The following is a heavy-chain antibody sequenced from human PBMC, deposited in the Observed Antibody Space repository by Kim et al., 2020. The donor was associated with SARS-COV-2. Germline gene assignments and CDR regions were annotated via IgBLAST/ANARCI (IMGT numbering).Heavy chain of an antibody. CDR1: GFTFSDSA. V-gene: IGHV3-73*01. Sequence: GGSLRLSCGASGFTFSDSAMHWVRRASGKGLEWVGRIRSKVNGYAIAYSASLRGMVTISRDDSTNTADLQRNRLKTEDADVYYCTRVPGATLHFCDDVDIGGQGTMLAVSS. CDR3: TRVPGATLHFCDDVDI. CDR2: IRSKVNGYAI. J-gene: IGHJ3*02. D-gene: IGHD1-1*01.